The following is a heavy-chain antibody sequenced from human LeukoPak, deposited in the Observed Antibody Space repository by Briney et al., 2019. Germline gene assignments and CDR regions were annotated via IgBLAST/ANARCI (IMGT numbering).Heavy chain of an antibody. CDR3: AREVAAFDI. Sequence: PGGSLRLSCAVSGFTFSNYWLTWVRQAPGKGLEWVANIKQDGSEKYYVDSVKGRFTISRDNAKNSLFLQMNSLRAEDTALYFCAREVAAFDIWGHGTMVTVSS. CDR1: GFTFSNYW. J-gene: IGHJ3*02. V-gene: IGHV3-7*01. CDR2: IKQDGSEK.